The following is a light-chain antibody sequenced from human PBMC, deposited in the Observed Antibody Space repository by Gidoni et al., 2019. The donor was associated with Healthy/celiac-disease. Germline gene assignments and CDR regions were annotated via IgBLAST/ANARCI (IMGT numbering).Light chain of an antibody. Sequence: QPALTQPASVSGSPGQSITISCTGTSSDVGSYNLFSWYPQHPGKAPKLMIYEVSKRPSGVSNRFSGSKSGNTASLTISGLQAEDEADYYCCSYAGSSTYVFGTGTKVTVL. CDR2: EVS. J-gene: IGLJ1*01. V-gene: IGLV2-23*02. CDR1: SSDVGSYNL. CDR3: CSYAGSSTYV.